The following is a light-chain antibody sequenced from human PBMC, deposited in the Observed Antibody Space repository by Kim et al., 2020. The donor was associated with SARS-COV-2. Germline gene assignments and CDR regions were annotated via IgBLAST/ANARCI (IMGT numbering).Light chain of an antibody. Sequence: QSVLTQPPSASGTPGQRVTISCSGSSSNIGSNTVNWYQHLPGAAPKLLIHTNNQWPSGVPDRFSGSKSGTSASLAISGLQSEDEADYYCAAWDDSLNGPVFGTGTKVTVL. CDR3: AAWDDSLNGPV. J-gene: IGLJ1*01. V-gene: IGLV1-44*01. CDR1: SSNIGSNT. CDR2: TNN.